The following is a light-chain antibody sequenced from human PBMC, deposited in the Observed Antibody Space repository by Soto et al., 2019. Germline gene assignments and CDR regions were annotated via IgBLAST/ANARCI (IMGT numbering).Light chain of an antibody. J-gene: IGLJ3*02. CDR1: SSDVGGYNY. V-gene: IGLV2-14*01. Sequence: QSALTQPASVSGSPGQSITISCTGTSSDVGGYNYVSWYQQFPGKVPKLMIYDVTNRPSGVSSRFSGSKSGNSASLTISGLRSEDEADYYCTSYSDSSSYWVFGGGTQLTVL. CDR3: TSYSDSSSYWV. CDR2: DVT.